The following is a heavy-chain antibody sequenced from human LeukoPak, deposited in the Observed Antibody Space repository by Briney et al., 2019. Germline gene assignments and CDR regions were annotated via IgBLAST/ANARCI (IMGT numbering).Heavy chain of an antibody. CDR2: ISSSSSYI. Sequence: GGSLRLSCAASGFTFSSYSMNWVRQAPGKGLEWVSSISSSSSYIYYADSVKGRFTISRDNAKNSLYLQMNSLRAEDTAVYYCARGLATVTTGYWFDPWGQRTLHTVSS. CDR3: ARGLATVTTGYWFDP. D-gene: IGHD4-17*01. CDR1: GFTFSSYS. V-gene: IGHV3-21*01. J-gene: IGHJ5*02.